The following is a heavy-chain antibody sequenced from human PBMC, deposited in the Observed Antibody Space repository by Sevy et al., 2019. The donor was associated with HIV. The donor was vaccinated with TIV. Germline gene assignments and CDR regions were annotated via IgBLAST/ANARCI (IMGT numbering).Heavy chain of an antibody. V-gene: IGHV4-39*01. CDR3: ARRRGGDTMVRGVTNFDY. Sequence: SETLSLTCTVSGGSISSSSYYWGWIRQPPGKGLEWIGSIYYSGGTYYNPSLKSPVTISVDTSKNQFSLKLSSVTAADTAVYYCARRRGGDTMVRGVTNFDYWGQGTLVTVSS. D-gene: IGHD3-10*01. CDR1: GGSISSSSYY. J-gene: IGHJ4*02. CDR2: IYYSGGT.